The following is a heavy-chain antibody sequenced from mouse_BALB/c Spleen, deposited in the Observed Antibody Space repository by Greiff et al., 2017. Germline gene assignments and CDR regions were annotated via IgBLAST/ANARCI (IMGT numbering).Heavy chain of an antibody. CDR2: ISYSGST. D-gene: IGHD1-1*01. V-gene: IGHV3-2*02. J-gene: IGHJ3*01. CDR3: ANYYGSSYGFAY. Sequence: EVKLMESGPGLVKPSQSLSLTCTVTGYSITSDYAWNWIRQFPGNKLEWMGYISYSGSTSYNPSLKSRISITRDTSKNQFFLQLNSVTTEDTATYYCANYYGSSYGFAYWGQGTLVTVSA. CDR1: GYSITSDYA.